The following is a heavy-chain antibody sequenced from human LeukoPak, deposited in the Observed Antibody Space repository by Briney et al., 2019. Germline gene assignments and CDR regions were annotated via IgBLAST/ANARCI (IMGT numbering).Heavy chain of an antibody. V-gene: IGHV3-23*01. D-gene: IGHD2/OR15-2a*01. CDR2: ISGSGGGT. CDR3: AKDRLSSPTAPRFDP. Sequence: GGSLRLSCVASGFTFSGYAMSWVRQAPGRGLELVSVISGSGGGTSYTDSVKGRFTISRDNSKNTLYLQMNSLRAEDTALYYCAKDRLSSPTAPRFDPWGQGTQVTVSS. J-gene: IGHJ5*02. CDR1: GFTFSGYA.